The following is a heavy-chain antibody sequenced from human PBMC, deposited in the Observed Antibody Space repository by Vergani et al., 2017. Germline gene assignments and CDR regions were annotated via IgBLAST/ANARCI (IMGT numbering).Heavy chain of an antibody. CDR3: AREGGLPGDYGFDY. CDR2: IYYSGST. Sequence: QVQLQESGPGLVKPSETLSLTCTVSGGSISSYYWSWIRQPPGKGLGWIGYIYYSGSTNYNPSLKSRVTISVETSKNQFSLKLSSVTAADTAVYYCAREGGLPGDYGFDYWGQGTLVTVSS. D-gene: IGHD4-17*01. V-gene: IGHV4-59*01. CDR1: GGSISSYY. J-gene: IGHJ4*02.